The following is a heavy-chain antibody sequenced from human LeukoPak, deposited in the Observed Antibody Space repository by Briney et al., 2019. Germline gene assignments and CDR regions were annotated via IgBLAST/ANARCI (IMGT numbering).Heavy chain of an antibody. J-gene: IGHJ6*03. Sequence: GASVKVSCKASGYTFTSYYMHWVRQAPGQGLEWMGIINPSGGSTSYAQKFQGRVTMTRDTSTSTVYMELSSLRSEDTAVYYCAKALSGYSSFHYYYYMDVWGKGTTVTVSS. D-gene: IGHD6-13*01. CDR2: INPSGGST. CDR3: AKALSGYSSFHYYYYMDV. CDR1: GYTFTSYY. V-gene: IGHV1-46*01.